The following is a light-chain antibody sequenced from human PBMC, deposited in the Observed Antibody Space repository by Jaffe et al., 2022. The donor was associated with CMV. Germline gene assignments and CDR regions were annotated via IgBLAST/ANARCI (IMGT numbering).Light chain of an antibody. J-gene: IGKJ1*01. V-gene: IGKV1-5*03. CDR2: KAS. Sequence: DIQMTQFPSALSASVGDRVTITCRASQSISSWLAWYQQKPGKAPTLLIYKASTLQSGVPSRFSGSGSGTEFTLTISSLQPDDFATYYCQQSNGNSPWTFGQGTKVEI. CDR1: QSISSW. CDR3: QQSNGNSPWT.